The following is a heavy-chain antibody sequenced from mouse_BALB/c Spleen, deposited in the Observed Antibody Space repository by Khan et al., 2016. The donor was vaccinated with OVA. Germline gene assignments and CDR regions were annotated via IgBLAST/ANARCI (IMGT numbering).Heavy chain of an antibody. D-gene: IGHD1-1*02. CDR3: ARRCVRWYFDY. Sequence: QVQLKQSGAELAKPGASVKMSCKASGYTFINYWILWVKQRPGQGLEWIGYINPSTGYTEYNQNFNDKATLTADKSSSTAYMQLSSLTSEDSAVYYCARRCVRWYFDYWGQGTTLTVSS. CDR2: INPSTGYT. CDR1: GYTFINYW. V-gene: IGHV1-7*01. J-gene: IGHJ2*01.